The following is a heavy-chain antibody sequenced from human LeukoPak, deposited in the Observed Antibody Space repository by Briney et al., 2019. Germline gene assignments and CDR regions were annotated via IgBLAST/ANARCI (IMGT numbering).Heavy chain of an antibody. J-gene: IGHJ2*01. D-gene: IGHD4-17*01. V-gene: IGHV4-31*03. CDR2: IYSSGLS. CDR3: ARDYGDIPPDWYYDL. CDR1: GGSISSGAYF. Sequence: SETLSLTCTVSGGSISSGAYFWSWIRQHPGKGLEWIGYIYSSGLSHYNPSLKSRLNISMDTSKRQFSLKLSSVTAADTAVYYCARDYGDIPPDWYYDLWGRGTLVTVSS.